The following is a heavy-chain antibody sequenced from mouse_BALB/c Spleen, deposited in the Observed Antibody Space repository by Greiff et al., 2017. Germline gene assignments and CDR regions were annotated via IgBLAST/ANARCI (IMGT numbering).Heavy chain of an antibody. Sequence: EVQRVESGGGLVKPGGSLKLSCAASGFTFSSYAMSWVRQTPEKRLEWVASISSGGSTYYPDSVKGRFTISRDNARNILYRQMSSLRSEDTAMYYCARAVYDGYRYAMDYWGQGTSVTVSS. CDR3: ARAVYDGYRYAMDY. CDR2: ISSGGST. J-gene: IGHJ4*01. CDR1: GFTFSSYA. D-gene: IGHD2-3*01. V-gene: IGHV5-6-5*01.